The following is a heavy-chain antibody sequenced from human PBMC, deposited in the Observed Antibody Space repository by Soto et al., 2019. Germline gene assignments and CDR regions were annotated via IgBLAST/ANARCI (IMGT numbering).Heavy chain of an antibody. D-gene: IGHD3-22*01. CDR1: GFTFSSYA. CDR3: AKARSITMIVVAPFGS. V-gene: IGHV3-23*01. Sequence: PGGSLRLACAASGFTFSSYAMSWVRQAPGKRVEWLSAISVTGGSTFYADSVKSRFTISRDNANNTLYMQMNSVRAEDTAVYYCAKARSITMIVVAPFGSWGQGTMVT. CDR2: ISVTGGST. J-gene: IGHJ3*02.